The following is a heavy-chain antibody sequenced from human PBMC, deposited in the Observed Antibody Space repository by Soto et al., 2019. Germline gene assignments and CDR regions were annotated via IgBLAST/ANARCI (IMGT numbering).Heavy chain of an antibody. CDR1: GGSISSYY. Sequence: SETLSLTCTVSGGSISSYYWSWIRQPPGKGLEWIGYIYYSGSTNYNPSLKSRVTISVDASKNQFSLKLSSVTAADTAVYYCARLGHYDYIWGSYRPRGYFDYWGQGPRSPSPQ. CDR2: IYYSGST. D-gene: IGHD3-16*02. J-gene: IGHJ4*02. CDR3: ARLGHYDYIWGSYRPRGYFDY. V-gene: IGHV4-59*08.